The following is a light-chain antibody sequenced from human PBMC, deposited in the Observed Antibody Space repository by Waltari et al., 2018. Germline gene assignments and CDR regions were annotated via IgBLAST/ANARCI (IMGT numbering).Light chain of an antibody. V-gene: IGLV2-8*01. CDR3: SSYAGTDNFVV. CDR2: EVN. CDR1: SSDVGAYDY. J-gene: IGLJ2*01. Sequence: QSALTQPPSASGSPGPPVTISCTGTSSDVGAYDYVSWYQHHPDKAPKLIIFEVNKWPSGVPDRFSGSKSGNTASLTVSGLQAEDEADYYCSSYAGTDNFVVFGGGTKLTVL.